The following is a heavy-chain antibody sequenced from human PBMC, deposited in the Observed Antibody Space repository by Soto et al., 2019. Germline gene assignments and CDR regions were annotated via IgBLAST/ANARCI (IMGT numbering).Heavy chain of an antibody. CDR2: ITSSGSTI. CDR1: VFTFSDYY. D-gene: IGHD6-19*01. V-gene: IGHV3-11*01. Sequence: GGSLRLSCAASVFTFSDYYMSCIRQSPGKWLEWVSYITSSGSTIYYADSVKGRFTISRDNAKNSLYLQMNSLRAEDTAVYYCAREHEQWVAADNWGQGTLVSVSS. CDR3: AREHEQWVAADN. J-gene: IGHJ4*02.